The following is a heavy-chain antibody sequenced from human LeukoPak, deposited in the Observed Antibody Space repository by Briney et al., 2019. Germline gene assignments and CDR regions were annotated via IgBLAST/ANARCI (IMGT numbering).Heavy chain of an antibody. CDR3: AKVLLLIWGAFDI. Sequence: PGRSLRLSCAASGFTFSSYAMHWVRQAPGKGLEWVTIISYDGTNKYYADSVKGRFTISRDNSKNTLYLQMNSLRAEDTAVYYCAKVLLLIWGAFDIWGQGTMVTVSS. CDR1: GFTFSSYA. V-gene: IGHV3-30*04. D-gene: IGHD3-16*01. CDR2: ISYDGTNK. J-gene: IGHJ3*02.